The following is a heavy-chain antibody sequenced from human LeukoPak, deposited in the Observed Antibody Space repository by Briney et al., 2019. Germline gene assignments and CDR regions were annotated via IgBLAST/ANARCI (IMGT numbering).Heavy chain of an antibody. CDR2: IYYSGST. CDR1: GGSISSGDYY. CDR3: ARDRGYSYGWTDY. J-gene: IGHJ4*02. D-gene: IGHD5-18*01. Sequence: SQTLSLTCTVSGGSISSGDYYWSWIRQPPGKGLEWIGYIYYSGSTYYNPSLKSRVTISVDTSKNQFSLKLSSVTAADTAVYYCARDRGYSYGWTDYWGQGTLVTVSS. V-gene: IGHV4-30-4*08.